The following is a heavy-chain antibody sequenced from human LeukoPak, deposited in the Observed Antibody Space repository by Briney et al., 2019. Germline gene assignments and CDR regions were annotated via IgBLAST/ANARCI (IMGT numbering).Heavy chain of an antibody. CDR2: ISYDGSNK. J-gene: IGHJ4*02. CDR1: GFTFSSYG. V-gene: IGHV3-30*18. CDR3: AKDPSYYYDSSGFDY. Sequence: PGGSLRLSCAASGFTFSSYGMHWVRQAPGKGLEWVAVISYDGSNKYYADSVKGRFTISRDNSKNTLYLQMNSLRAEDTAVYYCAKDPSYYYDSSGFDYWGQGTLATVSS. D-gene: IGHD3-22*01.